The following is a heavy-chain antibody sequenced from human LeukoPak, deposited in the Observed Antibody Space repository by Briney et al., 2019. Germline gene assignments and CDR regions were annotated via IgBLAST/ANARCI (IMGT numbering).Heavy chain of an antibody. Sequence: GGSLRLSCAASGFTFSSYAMSWVRQAPGKGLEWVANIKTDGSEQYYVDSVKGRFIISRDNAKNSLHLQMNSLRAEDTAVYYCARQMNTVTADYWGQGTLVTVSS. D-gene: IGHD4-17*01. CDR2: IKTDGSEQ. V-gene: IGHV3-7*02. CDR3: ARQMNTVTADY. J-gene: IGHJ4*02. CDR1: GFTFSSYA.